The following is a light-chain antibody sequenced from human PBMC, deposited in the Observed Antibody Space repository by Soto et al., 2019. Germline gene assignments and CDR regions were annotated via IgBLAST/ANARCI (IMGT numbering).Light chain of an antibody. J-gene: IGLJ2*01. CDR1: SGYSNYK. Sequence: QSVLTQPPSASASLGASVTLTCTLSSGYSNYKVDWYQQRPGKGPRFVMRVGTGGIVGSKGDGIPDRFSVLGSGLNRYLTIKNIQEEDESDYHCGADRGSWSNFVVVFGGGTQLTVL. CDR3: GADRGSWSNFVVV. CDR2: VGTGGIVG. V-gene: IGLV9-49*01.